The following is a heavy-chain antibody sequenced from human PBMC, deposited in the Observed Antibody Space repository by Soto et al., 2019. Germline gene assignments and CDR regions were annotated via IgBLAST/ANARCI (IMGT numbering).Heavy chain of an antibody. D-gene: IGHD6-19*01. V-gene: IGHV4-4*02. CDR1: GDSLSTNHW. Sequence: QVQLQESGPGLVKPSGTLSLTCAVSGDSLSTNHWWSWVRQPPGKELEWIGEVYHNGRTDYNPSLRSRVTMSIDTSKNQFSLKLTSVTAADTAIYYCARDAAVPGESDRFDYWGQGTLVTVSS. CDR3: ARDAAVPGESDRFDY. CDR2: VYHNGRT. J-gene: IGHJ4*02.